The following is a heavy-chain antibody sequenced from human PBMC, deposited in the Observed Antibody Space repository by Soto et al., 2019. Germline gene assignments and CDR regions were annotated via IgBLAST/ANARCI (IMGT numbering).Heavy chain of an antibody. J-gene: IGHJ4*02. CDR3: ARDRGGVRLYCSGGSCYSGELDY. V-gene: IGHV3-33*01. D-gene: IGHD2-15*01. Sequence: GGSLRLSCAASGFTFSSYGMHWVRQAPGKGLEWVAVIWYDGSNKYYADSVKGRFTISRDNSKNTLYLQMNSLRAEDTAVYYCARDRGGVRLYCSGGSCYSGELDYWGQGTLVTVSS. CDR1: GFTFSSYG. CDR2: IWYDGSNK.